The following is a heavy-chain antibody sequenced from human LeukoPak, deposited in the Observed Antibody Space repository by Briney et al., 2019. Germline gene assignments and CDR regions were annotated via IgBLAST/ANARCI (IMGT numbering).Heavy chain of an antibody. CDR3: ARVTYGSGTYGAFDY. J-gene: IGHJ4*02. D-gene: IGHD3-10*01. CDR1: GFTFSSHG. Sequence: QPGGTLGLSCTASGFTFSSHGMSWVRQAPGKGLEWVSTISGSGDNTYYADSVKGRFTISRDNSKNTLYLQMNSLRAEDTAVYYCARVTYGSGTYGAFDYWGQGTLVTVSS. V-gene: IGHV3-23*01. CDR2: ISGSGDNT.